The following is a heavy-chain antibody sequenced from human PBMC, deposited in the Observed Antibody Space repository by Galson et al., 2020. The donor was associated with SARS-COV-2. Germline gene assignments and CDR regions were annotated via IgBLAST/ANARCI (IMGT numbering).Heavy chain of an antibody. CDR2: INPNSGGT. V-gene: IGHV1-2*02. Sequence: ASVQVSCKASGYTFTGYYIHWVRQAPGQGLEWMGWINPNSGGTNYAQKFQGRVTMTRDTSISTAYMELSRLRSDDTAVYYCASARGYYGSGSYYTVDYWGQGTLVTVSS. J-gene: IGHJ4*02. CDR1: GYTFTGYY. D-gene: IGHD3-10*01. CDR3: ASARGYYGSGSYYTVDY.